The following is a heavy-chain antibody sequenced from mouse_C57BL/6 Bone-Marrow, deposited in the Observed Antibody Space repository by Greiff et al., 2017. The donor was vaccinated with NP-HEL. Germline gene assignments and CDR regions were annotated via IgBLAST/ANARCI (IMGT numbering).Heavy chain of an antibody. CDR2: ISSGSSTI. D-gene: IGHD3-3*01. Sequence: EVKLMESGGGLVKPGGSLKLSCAASGFTFSDYGMHWVRQAPEKGLEWVAYISSGSSTIYYADTVKGRFTISRDNAKNTLCLQMTSLRSEDTAMYYCARGDDYWGQGTSVTVSS. J-gene: IGHJ4*01. V-gene: IGHV5-17*01. CDR1: GFTFSDYG. CDR3: ARGDDY.